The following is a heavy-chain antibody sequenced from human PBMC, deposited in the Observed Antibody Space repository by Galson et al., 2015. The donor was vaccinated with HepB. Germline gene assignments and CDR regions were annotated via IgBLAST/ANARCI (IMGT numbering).Heavy chain of an antibody. CDR1: GFTFSSYW. CDR3: TRDGSLHYCNYYMDV. CDR2: INSDGSST. D-gene: IGHD3-10*01. V-gene: IGHV3-74*01. Sequence: SLRLSCAASGFTFSSYWMHWVRQAPGKGLVWVSQINSDGSSTSYADSVRGRFTISRDNAKNTVYLQMNSLGAEDTAVYYCTRDGSLHYCNYYMDVWGKGTTVTVSS. J-gene: IGHJ6*03.